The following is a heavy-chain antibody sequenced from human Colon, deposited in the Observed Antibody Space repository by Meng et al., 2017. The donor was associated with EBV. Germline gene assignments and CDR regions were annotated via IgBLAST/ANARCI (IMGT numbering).Heavy chain of an antibody. V-gene: IGHV7-4-1*02. J-gene: IGHJ5*02. CDR2: ISTNTGTP. CDR3: ARGGNFDP. D-gene: IGHD2/OR15-2a*01. CDR1: GYTFSTYT. Sequence: QVLLVQSESELKKHGASVKVSCKASGYTFSTYTINGVRQAHGRGLEWMGWISTNTGTPTYTQGFTGRFVFSLDTSVSTAYLQISSLKAEDTAVYYCARGGNFDPWGQGTLVTVSS.